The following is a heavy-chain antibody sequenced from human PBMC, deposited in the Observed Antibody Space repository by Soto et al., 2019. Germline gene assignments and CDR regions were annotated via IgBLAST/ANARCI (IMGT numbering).Heavy chain of an antibody. CDR2: IIPIFGTA. J-gene: IGHJ6*03. Sequence: ASVKVSCKASGGTFSSYAISWVRQAPGQGLEWMGGIIPIFGTANYAQKFQGRVTITADKSTSTDYMELSSLRSEDTAVYYCAGGFLEWTNYYYYYMDVWGKGTTVTVSS. CDR1: GGTFSSYA. V-gene: IGHV1-69*06. D-gene: IGHD3-3*01. CDR3: AGGFLEWTNYYYYYMDV.